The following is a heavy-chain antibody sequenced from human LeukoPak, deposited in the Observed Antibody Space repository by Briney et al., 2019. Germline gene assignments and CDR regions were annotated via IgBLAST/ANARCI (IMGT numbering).Heavy chain of an antibody. CDR1: GGTFSSYA. J-gene: IGHJ4*02. Sequence: SVKVSCKASGGTFSSYAISWVRQAPGQGLEWMGGIIPIFGTANYAQKFQGRVTINADESTSTAYMELSSLRSEDTAVYYCASYYDFWSGYYKFDYWGQGTLVTVSS. V-gene: IGHV1-69*01. D-gene: IGHD3-3*01. CDR2: IIPIFGTA. CDR3: ASYYDFWSGYYKFDY.